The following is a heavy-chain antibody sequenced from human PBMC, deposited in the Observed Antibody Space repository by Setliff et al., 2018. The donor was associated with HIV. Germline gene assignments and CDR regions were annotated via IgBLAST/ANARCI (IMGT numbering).Heavy chain of an antibody. CDR2: IDPNSGDT. CDR3: AKQGYSDSLYAFDV. CDR1: GYTFTSYA. V-gene: IGHV1-2*02. D-gene: IGHD1-26*01. Sequence: EASVKVSCKAPGYTFTSYAMNWVRQAPGQGLEWMGWIDPNSGDTNYEQKFQGRVTITRDTSMSTVYMALTGLTSDDTAVYYCAKQGYSDSLYAFDVWGQGTMVTVSS. J-gene: IGHJ3*01.